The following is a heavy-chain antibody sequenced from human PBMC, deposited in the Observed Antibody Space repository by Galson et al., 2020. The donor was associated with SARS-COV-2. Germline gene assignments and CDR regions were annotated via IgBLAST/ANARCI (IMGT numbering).Heavy chain of an antibody. CDR1: GFTFTTYA. CDR2: ISSNGNHI. J-gene: IGHJ4*02. D-gene: IGHD2-15*01. Sequence: GESLKISCAASGFTFTTYAMRWVRQAPGKGLEWISAISSNGNHIYYADSVRGRFTTSRDNSKSTLYLQLNSLRGEDTALYYCAKEKFCNGDDCYSCDQWGQGTRVTVCS. CDR3: AKEKFCNGDDCYSCDQ. V-gene: IGHV3-23*05.